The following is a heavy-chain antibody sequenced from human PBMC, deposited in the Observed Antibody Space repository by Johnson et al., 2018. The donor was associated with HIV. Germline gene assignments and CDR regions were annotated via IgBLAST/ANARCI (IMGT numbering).Heavy chain of an antibody. CDR3: STGDIVVMLGATLLPLHDAFDI. J-gene: IGHJ3*02. CDR2: ISYDGTNT. D-gene: IGHD2-21*01. V-gene: IGHV3-30*04. Sequence: QVQLVESGGGVVQPGRSLRLSCAASDFTFSYNAIHWVRQAPVKGLEWVAVISYDGTNTYYADSVRGRFTISRDNSRNTVYLQMNSLRTEDTGVYYCSTGDIVVMLGATLLPLHDAFDIWGQGTWVTVSS. CDR1: DFTFSYNA.